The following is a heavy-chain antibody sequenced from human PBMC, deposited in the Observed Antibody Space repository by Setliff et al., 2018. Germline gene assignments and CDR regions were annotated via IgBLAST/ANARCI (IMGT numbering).Heavy chain of an antibody. J-gene: IGHJ4*02. CDR2: IYYSGTA. D-gene: IGHD4-17*01. Sequence: PSETLSLTCTISGDSISDISYYWGFIRQSPGKGPEWIGSIYYSGTAYYNPSLESRVTISVDTSKNQFSLKLSSVTAADTAVYYCARFYGDYQFDYWGQGTLVTVSS. V-gene: IGHV4-39*07. CDR1: GDSISDISYY. CDR3: ARFYGDYQFDY.